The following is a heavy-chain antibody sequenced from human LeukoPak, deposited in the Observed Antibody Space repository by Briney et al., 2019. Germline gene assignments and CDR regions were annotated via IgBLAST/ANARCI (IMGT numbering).Heavy chain of an antibody. J-gene: IGHJ4*02. Sequence: SETLSLTCAVYVGSISIYYWNWIRQPPGKGLEWIGYIYNSGSTSYNPSLKSRVTISVDTSKNQFSLKLTSVTAADTAVYYCVRDRELTYWGQGTLVTVSS. CDR2: IYNSGST. D-gene: IGHD1-26*01. V-gene: IGHV4-59*01. CDR1: VGSISIYY. CDR3: VRDRELTY.